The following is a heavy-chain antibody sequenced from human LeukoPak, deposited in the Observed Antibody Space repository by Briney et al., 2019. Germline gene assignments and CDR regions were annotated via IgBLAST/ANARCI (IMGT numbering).Heavy chain of an antibody. Sequence: ASVKVSCKASGYTFTSYAMNWVRQAPGQELEWMGWINTNTGNPTYAQGFTGRFVFSLDTSVSTAYLQISSLKAEDTAVYYCARSYDYVWGSYRHIDYWGQGTLVTVSS. CDR2: INTNTGNP. V-gene: IGHV7-4-1*02. D-gene: IGHD3-16*02. J-gene: IGHJ4*02. CDR3: ARSYDYVWGSYRHIDY. CDR1: GYTFTSYA.